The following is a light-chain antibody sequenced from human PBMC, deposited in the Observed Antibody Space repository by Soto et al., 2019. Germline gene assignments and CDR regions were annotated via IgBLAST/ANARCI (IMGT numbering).Light chain of an antibody. Sequence: DIVMTQSPLSLPVTPGEPASISCRSSQSLLHSNGYNYLDWYLQKPGQSPQLLIYLDSNRASGVPDRFSGSGSGTDFTLKISRVEAEDVGDYYCMQALQTPRTFGQGTKVEIK. CDR1: QSLLHSNGYNY. V-gene: IGKV2-28*01. CDR3: MQALQTPRT. J-gene: IGKJ1*01. CDR2: LDS.